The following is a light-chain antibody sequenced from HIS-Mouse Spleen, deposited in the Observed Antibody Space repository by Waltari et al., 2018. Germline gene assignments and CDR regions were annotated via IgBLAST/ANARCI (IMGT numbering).Light chain of an antibody. CDR2: EDS. J-gene: IGLJ3*02. CDR3: SSYTSSSTLGWV. CDR1: ALPKKY. V-gene: IGLV3-10*01. Sequence: SYELTQPPSVSVSPGQTARITCSGDALPKKYAYWYQQKSGQAPVLVIYEDSKRPSGIPERFSGSKSGNTASLTISGLQAEDEADYYCSSYTSSSTLGWVFGGGTKLTVL.